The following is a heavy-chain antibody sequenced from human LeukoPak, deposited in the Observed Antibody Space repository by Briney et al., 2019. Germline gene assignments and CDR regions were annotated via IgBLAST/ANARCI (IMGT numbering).Heavy chain of an antibody. D-gene: IGHD3-10*01. J-gene: IGHJ5*02. CDR2: IIPIIDPA. CDR1: GGSFSSYA. CDR3: ARANMVRGVGSFFDRNWFDP. V-gene: IGHV1-69*06. Sequence: SVKVSCKASGGSFSSYAISWVRQAPGQGLEWMGAIIPIIDPANYAQKFQDRVTIIADKSTNTVYMELSSLRSEDTAVYYCARANMVRGVGSFFDRNWFDPWGQGTLVTVSS.